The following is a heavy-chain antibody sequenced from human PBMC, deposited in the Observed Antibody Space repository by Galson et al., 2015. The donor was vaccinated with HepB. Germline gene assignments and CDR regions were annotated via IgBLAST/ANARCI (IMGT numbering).Heavy chain of an antibody. V-gene: IGHV3-49*03. CDR3: TRDESSSSSGYRGLWYYYYGMDV. CDR1: GFTFGDYA. J-gene: IGHJ6*02. D-gene: IGHD3-22*01. Sequence: SLRLSCAASGFTFGDYAMSWFRQAPGKGLEWVGFIRSKAYGGTTEYAASVKGRFTISRDDSKSIAYLQMNSLKTEDTAVYYCTRDESSSSSGYRGLWYYYYGMDVWGQGTTVTVSS. CDR2: IRSKAYGGTT.